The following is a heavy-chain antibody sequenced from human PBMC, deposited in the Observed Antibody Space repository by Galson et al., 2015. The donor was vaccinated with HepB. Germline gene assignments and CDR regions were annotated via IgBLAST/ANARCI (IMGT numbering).Heavy chain of an antibody. CDR1: GFTFSTYN. Sequence: SLRLSCAASGFTFSTYNINWVRQAPGKGLQWVAHISSSGNIVYYQDSVKGRFAISRDNAKYSVYLQMNSLRAEDTAVYYCARDRPEYSSRWYIPQKNADGFDIWGQGTMVTVSS. J-gene: IGHJ3*02. V-gene: IGHV3-48*04. CDR3: ARDRPEYSSRWYIPQKNADGFDI. CDR2: ISSSGNIV. D-gene: IGHD6-13*01.